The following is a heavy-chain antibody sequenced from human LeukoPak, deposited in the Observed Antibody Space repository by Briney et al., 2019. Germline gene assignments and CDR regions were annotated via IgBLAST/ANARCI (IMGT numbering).Heavy chain of an antibody. V-gene: IGHV3-11*01. CDR2: ICDSGRTI. Sequence: RGSLRLSCAASGFTFSYYYMSWIRQAPGKGLEWVSYICDSGRTIYYAGSVKGRFTISRDNAKNSVYLQMNNLRAEDTAVYYCARDRLGDYDHSGYYDKWGQGTLVTVSS. D-gene: IGHD3-22*01. J-gene: IGHJ4*02. CDR1: GFTFSYYY. CDR3: ARDRLGDYDHSGYYDK.